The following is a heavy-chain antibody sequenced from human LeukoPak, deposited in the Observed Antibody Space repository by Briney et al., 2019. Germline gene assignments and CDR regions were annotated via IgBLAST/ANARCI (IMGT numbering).Heavy chain of an antibody. J-gene: IGHJ4*02. D-gene: IGHD4-23*01. Sequence: SETLSLTCTVSGGXISSSSHYWGWIRQPPGKGLEWIGYIHYSGGTNYNPSLSGRVTISVDTSNNQFSLKLSSVTAADTTVYYCVRGTQTTLGSFGSWGQGILVTVSS. CDR3: VRGTQTTLGSFGS. CDR2: IHYSGGT. V-gene: IGHV4-61*05. CDR1: GGXISSSSHY.